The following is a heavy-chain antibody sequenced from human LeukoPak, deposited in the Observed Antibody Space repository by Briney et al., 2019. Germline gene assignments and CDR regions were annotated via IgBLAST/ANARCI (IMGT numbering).Heavy chain of an antibody. V-gene: IGHV4-39*01. J-gene: IGHJ5*02. CDR1: GGSISSSAYH. CDR2: IHNSGST. D-gene: IGHD3-10*01. CDR3: ARHTSTRLLWFGELLGNYNWFDP. Sequence: PSETLSLTCTVSGGSISSSAYHWGWIRQPPGKGLEWIGSIHNSGSTYYHPSLNSRVTLSVDTSKNQFSLKLSPVTAADTAVYYSARHTSTRLLWFGELLGNYNWFDPWGQGTLVTVSS.